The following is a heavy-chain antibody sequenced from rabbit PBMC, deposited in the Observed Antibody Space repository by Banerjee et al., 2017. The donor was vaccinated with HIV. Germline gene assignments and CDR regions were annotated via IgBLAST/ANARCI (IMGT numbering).Heavy chain of an antibody. J-gene: IGHJ6*01. V-gene: IGHV1S45*01. CDR2: INTSSGNT. Sequence: QEHLEESGGDLVKPEGSLTLTCTASGFSFSSKYVMCWVRQAPGKGLEWIGCINTSSGNTVYASWAKGRFTISGTSSTTVTLQMTSLTAADTATYFCARGDISSGWDLWGPGTLVTVS. D-gene: IGHD1-1*01. CDR1: GFSFSSKYV. CDR3: ARGDISSGWDL.